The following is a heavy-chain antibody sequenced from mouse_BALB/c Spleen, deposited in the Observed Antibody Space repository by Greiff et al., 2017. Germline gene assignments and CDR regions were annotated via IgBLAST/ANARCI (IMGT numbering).Heavy chain of an antibody. V-gene: IGHV5-17*02. CDR2: ISSGSSTI. J-gene: IGHJ3*01. CDR3: ARWPFAY. CDR1: GFTFSSFG. Sequence: EVQLVESGGGLVQPGGSRKLSCAASGFTFSSFGMHWVRQAPEKGLEWVAYISSGSSTIYYADTVKGRFTISRDNPKNTLFLQMTSLRSEDTAMYYCARWPFAYWGQGTLVTVSA.